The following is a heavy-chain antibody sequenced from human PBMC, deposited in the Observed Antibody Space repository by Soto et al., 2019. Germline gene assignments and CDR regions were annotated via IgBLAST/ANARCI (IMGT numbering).Heavy chain of an antibody. CDR3: AKDAVAGDGLWLMDH. Sequence: LILSCAASGFTFGSYAITWVRQAPVKLLDSVAGLYGNSGGIQYADSVRGRFTIFRDNSNNIVFLHMRSLRVEDTAVYFCAKDAVAGDGLWLMDHWGQGTLVTVSS. CDR1: GFTFGSYA. V-gene: IGHV3-23*01. D-gene: IGHD2-21*02. CDR2: LYGNSGGI. J-gene: IGHJ4*02.